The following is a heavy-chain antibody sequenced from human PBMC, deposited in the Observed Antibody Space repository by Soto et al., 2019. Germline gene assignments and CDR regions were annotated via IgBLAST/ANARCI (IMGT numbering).Heavy chain of an antibody. Sequence: ASVKVSCKASGYTFTSYGISWVRQAPGQGLEWMGWISAYNGNTNYAQKLQGRVTMTTDTSTSTAYMELRSLRSDDTAVYYCARTQLWLNYYYGMDVWGQGTTVTVSS. V-gene: IGHV1-18*01. CDR2: ISAYNGNT. CDR1: GYTFTSYG. J-gene: IGHJ6*02. CDR3: ARTQLWLNYYYGMDV. D-gene: IGHD5-18*01.